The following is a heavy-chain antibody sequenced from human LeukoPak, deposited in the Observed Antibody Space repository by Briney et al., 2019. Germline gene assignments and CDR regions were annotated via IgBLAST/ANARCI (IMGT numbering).Heavy chain of an antibody. CDR3: ARGKGYCTSTSCGYCSGGSCYAIYYYYYMDV. CDR1: GGSISSYY. CDR2: IYTSGST. D-gene: IGHD2-2*01. J-gene: IGHJ6*03. Sequence: PSETLSLTCTVSGGSISSYYWSWIRQPAGEGLEWIGRIYTSGSTNYNPSLKSRVTMSVDTSKNQFSLKLNSVTAADTAVYYCARGKGYCTSTSCGYCSGGSCYAIYYYYYMDVWGKGTTVTVSS. V-gene: IGHV4-4*07.